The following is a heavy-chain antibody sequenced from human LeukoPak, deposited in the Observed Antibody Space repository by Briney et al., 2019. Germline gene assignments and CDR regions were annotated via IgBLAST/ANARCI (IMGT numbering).Heavy chain of an antibody. J-gene: IGHJ3*02. V-gene: IGHV3-48*03. Sequence: GASLRLSCAASGFPFSDHEMNWVRQAPGKGLEWVSYISSSGSDKYYPDSVKGRFTISRDNAKNSLFLQMNSLRAEDTAVYYCARRTSCAFAIWGQGTKVTVSS. CDR1: GFPFSDHE. CDR3: ARRTSCAFAI. CDR2: ISSSGSDK.